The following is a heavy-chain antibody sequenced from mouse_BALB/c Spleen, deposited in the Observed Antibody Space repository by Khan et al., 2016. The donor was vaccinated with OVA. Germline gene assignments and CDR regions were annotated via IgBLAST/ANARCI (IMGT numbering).Heavy chain of an antibody. D-gene: IGHD1-1*01. CDR2: IYYSGTI. J-gene: IGHJ1*01. CDR1: GISITTGNYR. CDR3: ARDYGSLYWYFDV. Sequence: EVQLVESGPGLVKPSQTVSLTYTVTGISITTGNYRWSWIRQFPGNKLEWIGNIYYSGTITYNPSLTSRTTITRDTSKSQFFLEMNSLTAEDTATYFCARDYGSLYWYFDVWGAGTTVTVSS. V-gene: IGHV3-5*02.